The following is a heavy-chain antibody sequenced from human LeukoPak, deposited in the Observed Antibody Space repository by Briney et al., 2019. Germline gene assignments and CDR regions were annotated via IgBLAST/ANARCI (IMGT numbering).Heavy chain of an antibody. J-gene: IGHJ2*01. CDR2: IYYSGST. Sequence: PSQTLSLTCTVSGGSISSGDYYWSWIRQPPGKGLEWIGYIYYSGSTYYNPSLKSRVTISVDMSKNQFSLKLSSVTAADTAVYYCARGGYGDYVRNWHFDLWGRGTLVTVSS. D-gene: IGHD4-17*01. CDR1: GGSISSGDYY. CDR3: ARGGYGDYVRNWHFDL. V-gene: IGHV4-30-4*08.